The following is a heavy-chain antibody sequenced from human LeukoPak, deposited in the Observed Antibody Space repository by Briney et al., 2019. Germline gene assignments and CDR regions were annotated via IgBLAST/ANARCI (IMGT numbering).Heavy chain of an antibody. CDR2: IIPILGIA. V-gene: IGHV1-69*04. D-gene: IGHD3-10*01. CDR3: ARSRITMVRGVISPNYYYGMDV. CDR1: GGTFSSYA. Sequence: SVKVSCKASGGTFSSYAISWVRQAPGQGLEWMGRIIPILGIANYAQKFQGRVTITADKSTSTAYMELSSLRSEDTAVYYCARSRITMVRGVISPNYYYGMDVWGQGTTVTVSS. J-gene: IGHJ6*02.